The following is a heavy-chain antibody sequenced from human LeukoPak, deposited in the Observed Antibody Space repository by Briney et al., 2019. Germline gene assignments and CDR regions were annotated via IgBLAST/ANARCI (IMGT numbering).Heavy chain of an antibody. J-gene: IGHJ4*02. CDR3: ARDYQGGATTYFDY. Sequence: RGSLRLSCAASGFTFSDYYMSWIRQAPGKGLEWVSYISSSGSTIYYADSVKGRFTISRDNAKNSLYLQMNSLRAEDTAVYYCARDYQGGATTYFDYWGQGTLVTVSS. V-gene: IGHV3-11*01. CDR2: ISSSGSTI. D-gene: IGHD1-26*01. CDR1: GFTFSDYY.